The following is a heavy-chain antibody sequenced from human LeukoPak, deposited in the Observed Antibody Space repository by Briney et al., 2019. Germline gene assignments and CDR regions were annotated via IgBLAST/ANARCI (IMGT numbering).Heavy chain of an antibody. J-gene: IGHJ4*02. CDR1: GFTFSDYY. D-gene: IGHD3-22*01. Sequence: PGGSLRLSCAASGFTFSDYYMSWIRQAPGKGLEWVSYISSSGSTIYYADSVKGRFTISRDNAKNSLYLQMNSLRAEDTAVYYCARDQPSRYYDSSGYYYVDSWGQGTLVTVSS. V-gene: IGHV3-11*04. CDR3: ARDQPSRYYDSSGYYYVDS. CDR2: ISSSGSTI.